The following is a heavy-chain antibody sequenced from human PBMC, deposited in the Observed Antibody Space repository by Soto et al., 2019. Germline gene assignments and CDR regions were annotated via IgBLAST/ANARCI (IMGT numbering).Heavy chain of an antibody. CDR1: GFTFSDSA. J-gene: IGHJ4*02. CDR3: TRHDEYIWGSHGF. CDR2: IRGKPYSYAT. Sequence: GSLRLSCEASGFTFSDSAMHWVRQASGKGLEWVGRIRGKPYSYATAYAASVKGRFTISRDDSKNTAYLQMNSLKTEDTAVYYCTRHDEYIWGSHGFWGRGTLVTVSS. D-gene: IGHD3-16*01. V-gene: IGHV3-73*01.